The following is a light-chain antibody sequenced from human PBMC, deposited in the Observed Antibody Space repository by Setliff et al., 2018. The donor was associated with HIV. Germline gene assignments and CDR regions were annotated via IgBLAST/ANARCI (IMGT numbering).Light chain of an antibody. J-gene: IGLJ3*02. CDR1: SGTVTSSHR. CDR3: FLFYGGAGV. V-gene: IGLV7-46*01. CDR2: DTD. Sequence: QAVVTQEPSLTVSPGGTVTLTFGSSSGTVTSSHRTYWFQQKSGQAPRTLIYDTDNKRSWTPARFTRSLLGGKAALTLSGAQFEDEAEYYCFLFYGGAGVFGGGTKVTVL.